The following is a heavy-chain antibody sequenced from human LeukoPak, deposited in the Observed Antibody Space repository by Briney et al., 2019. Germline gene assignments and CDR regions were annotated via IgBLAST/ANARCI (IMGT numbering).Heavy chain of an antibody. Sequence: SGGSLRLSCAASGFTFSIYSMSWVRQAPGKGLEWAANINPDGSEKYYLDSVKGRMTISRDNAKNTLYLQMNSLRAEDTAVYYCARGSSKSQYSSGWYYDYWGQGTLVTVSS. D-gene: IGHD6-19*01. CDR1: GFTFSIYS. CDR2: INPDGSEK. V-gene: IGHV3-7*01. CDR3: ARGSSKSQYSSGWYYDY. J-gene: IGHJ4*02.